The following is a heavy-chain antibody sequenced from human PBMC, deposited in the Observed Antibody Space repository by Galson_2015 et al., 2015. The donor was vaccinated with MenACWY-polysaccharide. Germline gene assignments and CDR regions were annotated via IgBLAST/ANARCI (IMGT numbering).Heavy chain of an antibody. CDR3: AKQIDEYYGSGNYYPPWDY. J-gene: IGHJ4*02. V-gene: IGHV3-23*01. CDR1: GFTFSSYA. CDR2: ISGSGLNT. Sequence: SLRLSCAASGFTFSSYAMSWVRQAPGKGLEWVSTISGSGLNTYYADSVKGRFTMSRDNSKNTLYMQMNSLRAEDTAVHYCAKQIDEYYGSGNYYPPWDYWGQGTLVTVSS. D-gene: IGHD3-10*01.